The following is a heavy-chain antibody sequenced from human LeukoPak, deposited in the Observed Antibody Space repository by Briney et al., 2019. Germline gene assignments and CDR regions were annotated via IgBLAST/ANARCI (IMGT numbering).Heavy chain of an antibody. D-gene: IGHD4-17*01. CDR2: IKQDGSEK. CDR3: AREAYGDYGWGGQYYFDY. Sequence: GGSLRLSCAASGFTFSSYWMSWVRQAPGKGLEWVANIKQDGSEKYYVDSVKGRFTISRDNAKNSLYLQMNSLRAEDTAVYYCAREAYGDYGWGGQYYFDYWGQGTLVTVSS. J-gene: IGHJ4*02. CDR1: GFTFSSYW. V-gene: IGHV3-7*01.